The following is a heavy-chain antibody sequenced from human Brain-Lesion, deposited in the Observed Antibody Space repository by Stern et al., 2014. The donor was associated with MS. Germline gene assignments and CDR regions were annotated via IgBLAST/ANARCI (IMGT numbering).Heavy chain of an antibody. V-gene: IGHV4-31*03. CDR3: ASRWSGTYYGQNWFDP. CDR1: GGSISSGGHY. CDR2: VYYSGGT. D-gene: IGHD1-26*01. J-gene: IGHJ5*02. Sequence: QVQLQESGPGLVKPSQTLSLTCTVSGGSISSGGHYWSWIRPHPGKGLGWVGYVYYSGGTFYNPSLKSRVSISLDTSKNQFSLKLSSVTAADTAVYYCASRWSGTYYGQNWFDPWGQGTLVTVSS.